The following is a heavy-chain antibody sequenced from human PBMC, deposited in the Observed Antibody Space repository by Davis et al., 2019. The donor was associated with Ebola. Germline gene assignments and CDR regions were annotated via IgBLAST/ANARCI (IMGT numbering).Heavy chain of an antibody. J-gene: IGHJ6*02. CDR2: INHSGST. D-gene: IGHD6-13*01. CDR1: GGSFSGYY. Sequence: PSETLSLTCAVYGGSFSGYYWSWIRQPPGKGLEWIGEINHSGSTNYNPSFNSRVTISVDTSKNQFSLKLSSVTAADTAVYYCARWYYYYYYGMDVWGQGTTVTVSS. V-gene: IGHV4-34*01. CDR3: ARWYYYYYYGMDV.